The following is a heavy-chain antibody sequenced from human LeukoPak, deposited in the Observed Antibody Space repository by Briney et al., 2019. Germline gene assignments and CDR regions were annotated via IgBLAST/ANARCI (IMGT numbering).Heavy chain of an antibody. CDR1: GVSISSGGYY. CDR3: AGYDSSGYDAFDI. CDR2: IYHSEST. D-gene: IGHD3-22*01. Sequence: SQTLSLTCTVSGVSISSGGYYWSWIPQAPGKGLEWIEYIYHSESTYYNPALKSRVTISVDRSKNQFSLKLSSVTAADTAVYYCAGYDSSGYDAFDIWGQGTMVTVSS. V-gene: IGHV4-30-2*02. J-gene: IGHJ3*02.